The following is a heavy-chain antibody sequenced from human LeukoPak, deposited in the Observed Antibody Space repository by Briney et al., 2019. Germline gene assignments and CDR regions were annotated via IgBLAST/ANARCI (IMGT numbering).Heavy chain of an antibody. Sequence: SETLSLTCADYGGSFSGYYWSWIRQPPGKGLEWIGEINHSGSTNYNPSLKSRVTISVDTSKNQFSLKLSSVTAADTAVYYCARYYYDSSGYYLPFDYWGQGTLVTVSS. D-gene: IGHD3-22*01. J-gene: IGHJ4*02. CDR3: ARYYYDSSGYYLPFDY. CDR1: GGSFSGYY. V-gene: IGHV4-34*01. CDR2: INHSGST.